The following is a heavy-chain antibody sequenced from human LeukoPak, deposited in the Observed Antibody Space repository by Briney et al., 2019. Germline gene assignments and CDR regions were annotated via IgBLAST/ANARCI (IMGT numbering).Heavy chain of an antibody. Sequence: PSETLSLTCTVSGYSISSGYYWGWIRQPPGEGLECIGSIYHSGTTYYNPSLKSRVTISVDTSKNQFSLKLSSVTAADTAVYYCAREYSGRGRAFDIWGQGTMVTVSS. CDR2: IYHSGTT. CDR1: GYSISSGYY. V-gene: IGHV4-38-2*02. D-gene: IGHD1-26*01. CDR3: AREYSGRGRAFDI. J-gene: IGHJ3*02.